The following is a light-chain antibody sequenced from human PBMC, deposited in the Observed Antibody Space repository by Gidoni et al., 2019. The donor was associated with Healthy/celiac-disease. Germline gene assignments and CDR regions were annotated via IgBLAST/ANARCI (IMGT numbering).Light chain of an antibody. V-gene: IGKV2-30*01. CDR2: KVS. J-gene: IGKJ3*01. CDR3: RQGTHWP. CDR1: QSLVYSDGNTY. Sequence: MTQSPLSLPVTLGQPASISCRSRQSLVYSDGNTYLNLFQQRPGQSPRRLIYKVSNRDSGVPDRFSGSGSGTDFTLKIIRVEAEDVGVYYCRQGTHWPLGPGTKVDIK.